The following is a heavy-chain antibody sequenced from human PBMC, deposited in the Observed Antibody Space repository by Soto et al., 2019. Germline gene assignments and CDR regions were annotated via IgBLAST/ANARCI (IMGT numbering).Heavy chain of an antibody. CDR1: GYTFTGYY. CDR2: INPNSGGT. Sequence: ASVKVSCKASGYTFTGYYMHWVRQAPGQGLEWMGWINPNSGGTNYAQKFQGWVTMTRDTSISTAYMELSRLRSDDTAVYYCARAETLNHYYFDYWGQGTLVTVSS. J-gene: IGHJ4*02. V-gene: IGHV1-2*04. CDR3: ARAETLNHYYFDY.